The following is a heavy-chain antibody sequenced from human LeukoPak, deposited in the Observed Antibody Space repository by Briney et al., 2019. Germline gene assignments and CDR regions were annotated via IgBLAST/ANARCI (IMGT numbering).Heavy chain of an antibody. D-gene: IGHD2-2*01. V-gene: IGHV4-31*03. J-gene: IGHJ6*03. CDR3: AASTSDYYYYMDV. CDR2: IYYSGST. Sequence: SETLSLTCTVSGGSISSGGYYWSWIRQHPGKGLEGIGYIYYSGSTYYNPSLKSRVTISVDTSKNQFSLKLSSVTAADTAVYYCAASTSDYYYYMDVWGKGTTVTVSS. CDR1: GGSISSGGYY.